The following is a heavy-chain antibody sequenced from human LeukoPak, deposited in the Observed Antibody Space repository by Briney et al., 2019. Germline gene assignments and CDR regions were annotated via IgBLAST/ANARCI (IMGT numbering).Heavy chain of an antibody. J-gene: IGHJ5*02. CDR2: IYYSGST. Sequence: PSETLSLTCTVSDDSISNNTYYWGWVRQPPGKGLEWIGSIYYSGSTYYNPSLKSRVTIFVDTSKNQFSLKLSSVTAADTAVYYCARQGKLNWFDPWGQGTLVTVSS. V-gene: IGHV4-39*01. D-gene: IGHD3-10*01. CDR3: ARQGKLNWFDP. CDR1: DDSISNNTYY.